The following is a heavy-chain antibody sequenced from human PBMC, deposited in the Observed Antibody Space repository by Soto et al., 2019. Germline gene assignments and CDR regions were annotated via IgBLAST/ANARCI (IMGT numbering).Heavy chain of an antibody. V-gene: IGHV3-30*18. CDR1: VSLIRIYG. CDR2: ISYDGSNK. CDR3: AKQEYCSSTDCRYYFDS. D-gene: IGHD2-2*01. Sequence: GVSLSLSFTASVSLIRIYGMQWVRQPPGKGLEWVAGISYDGSNKYYVYSVKGRFTISRDNSKNTLYLQMNSLRAEDTAVYYCAKQEYCSSTDCRYYFDSWGQGTLVTVSS. J-gene: IGHJ4*02.